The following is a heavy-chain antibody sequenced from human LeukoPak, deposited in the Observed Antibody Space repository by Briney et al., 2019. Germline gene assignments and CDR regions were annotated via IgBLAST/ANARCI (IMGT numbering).Heavy chain of an antibody. D-gene: IGHD3-22*01. CDR1: GGSISSYY. CDR3: ARTEYYYDSSGYSRYYFDY. Sequence: SETLSLTCTVSGGSISSYYWSWIRQPPGKGLEWIGYIYYSGSTNYNPSLKSRVTISVDASKNQFSLKLSSVTAADTAVYYCARTEYYYDSSGYSRYYFDYWGQGTLVTVSS. J-gene: IGHJ4*02. CDR2: IYYSGST. V-gene: IGHV4-59*12.